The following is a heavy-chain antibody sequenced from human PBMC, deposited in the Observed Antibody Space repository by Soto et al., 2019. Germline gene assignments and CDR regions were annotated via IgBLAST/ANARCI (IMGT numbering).Heavy chain of an antibody. J-gene: IGHJ3*02. Sequence: QVQLVESGGGVVQPGRSLRLSCTASGFTFRSYGMHWVRQAPGKGLEWVALISYDGSDKYYGDSMQGRFSISRDNSKNTLYLQMNSLRAEDTAVYYCAKHGDYENEAFGIWGQGTMVTVSS. CDR1: GFTFRSYG. CDR3: AKHGDYENEAFGI. CDR2: ISYDGSDK. D-gene: IGHD4-17*01. V-gene: IGHV3-30*18.